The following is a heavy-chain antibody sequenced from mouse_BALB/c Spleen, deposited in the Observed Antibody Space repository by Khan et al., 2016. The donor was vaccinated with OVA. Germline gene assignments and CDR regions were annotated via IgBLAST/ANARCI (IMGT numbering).Heavy chain of an antibody. CDR1: GYSITSGYA. Sequence: EVQLVETGPGLVKPSQSLSLTCTVTGYSITSGYAWIWIRQFPGNKLEWMGYISYSGVTSYTPSLKSRISITRDTSKKQFFLQLNSVTTEKTATYYCARGNYYGYYFDYWGQGTTLTVSS. D-gene: IGHD1-1*01. CDR3: ARGNYYGYYFDY. CDR2: ISYSGVT. J-gene: IGHJ2*01. V-gene: IGHV3-2*02.